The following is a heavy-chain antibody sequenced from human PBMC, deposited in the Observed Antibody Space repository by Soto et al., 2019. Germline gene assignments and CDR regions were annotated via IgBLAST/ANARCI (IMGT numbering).Heavy chain of an antibody. Sequence: QVHLVQSGAEVRMPGASVKVSCKASGYTFTDYFMHWVRQAPGQGLELRGIINLRSGDTGYAQKVQGRVIMTTDTSTSMVYMDLGGLTSDEASIFDCAIIDRNNINCFSNWFDPWGQGTLVTVSS. J-gene: IGHJ5*02. CDR3: AIIDRNNINCFSNWFDP. V-gene: IGHV1-46*03. CDR1: GYTFTDYF. CDR2: INLRSGDT. D-gene: IGHD1-1*01.